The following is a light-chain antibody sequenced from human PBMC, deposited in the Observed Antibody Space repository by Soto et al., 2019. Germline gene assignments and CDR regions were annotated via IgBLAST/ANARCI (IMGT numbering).Light chain of an antibody. CDR3: MQARQTPFT. CDR2: SAS. CDR1: QSLLYIDGYNY. Sequence: DIVMTQSPVSLAVTPGEPASISCTSSQSLLYIDGYNYLDWYLQKPGQPPQLLIYSASNRASGVPDGFSGSGSGTDFTLKISRVEAEDVGVYFCMQARQTPFTFGPGTKVDIK. J-gene: IGKJ3*01. V-gene: IGKV2-28*01.